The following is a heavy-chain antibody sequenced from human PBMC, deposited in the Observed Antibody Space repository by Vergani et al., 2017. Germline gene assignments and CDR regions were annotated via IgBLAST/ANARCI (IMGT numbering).Heavy chain of an antibody. D-gene: IGHD3-10*01. CDR2: ISGSGGST. CDR1: GFTFNHYA. Sequence: EVQLLESGGDLVQPGGSLRLSCAASGFTFNHYAMNWVRQAPGKGQEWVSGISGSGGSTYYAGSVKGRFTISRDSSKNTLYLQMNSLRAEDTAVYYCARVLXFGELFSSLDAIDIWGQGTMVTVSS. V-gene: IGHV3-23*01. J-gene: IGHJ3*02. CDR3: ARVLXFGELFSSLDAIDI.